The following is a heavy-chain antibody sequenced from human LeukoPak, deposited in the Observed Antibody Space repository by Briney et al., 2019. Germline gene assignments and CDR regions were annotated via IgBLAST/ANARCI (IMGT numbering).Heavy chain of an antibody. D-gene: IGHD6-19*01. CDR2: ISWDGGST. CDR1: GFTFSSYW. V-gene: IGHV3-43D*03. Sequence: PGGSLRLSCAASGFTFSSYWMHWVRQAPGKGLEWVSLISWDGGSTYYADSVKGRFTISRDNSKNSQYLQMNSLRAEDTALYYCAKDKGSGWTNYYYYYMDVWGKGTTVTVSS. CDR3: AKDKGSGWTNYYYYYMDV. J-gene: IGHJ6*03.